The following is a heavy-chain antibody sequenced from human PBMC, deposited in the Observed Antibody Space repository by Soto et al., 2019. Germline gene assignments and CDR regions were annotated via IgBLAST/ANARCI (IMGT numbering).Heavy chain of an antibody. J-gene: IGHJ4*02. D-gene: IGHD1-26*01. V-gene: IGHV4-30-2*01. CDR3: ARGGGSDSFDY. CDR1: GASITFGGYS. CDR2: INHLETT. Sequence: ASETLSLTCTVSGASITFGGYSWSWIRQTPGKGLEWIGYINHLETTFYNPSFESRLTLSIDRAKNQFSLKLHSMSAADRAVYFCARGGGSDSFDYWGQGILGTVS.